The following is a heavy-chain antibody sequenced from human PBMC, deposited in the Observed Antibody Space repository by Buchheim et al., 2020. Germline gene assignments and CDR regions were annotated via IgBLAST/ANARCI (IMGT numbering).Heavy chain of an antibody. V-gene: IGHV3-30*18. CDR1: RFTFSSYG. Sequence: QVQLVESGGGVVQPGRSLRLSCSASRFTFSSYGMHWVRQAPGKGLEWVALISYDVSNKYYTDSVKGRFTISRDNSKNTLYLQMNSLRAEDTAVYYCAKDLDFNSIYGVDYWGQGTL. D-gene: IGHD4-11*01. J-gene: IGHJ4*02. CDR3: AKDLDFNSIYGVDY. CDR2: ISYDVSNK.